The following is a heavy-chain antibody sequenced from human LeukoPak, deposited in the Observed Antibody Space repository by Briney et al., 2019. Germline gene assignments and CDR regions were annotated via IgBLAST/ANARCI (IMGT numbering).Heavy chain of an antibody. CDR1: GFTFSSYA. J-gene: IGHJ1*01. CDR2: ISGSGGST. V-gene: IGHV3-23*01. Sequence: GGSLRLSCAASGFTFSSYAMSWVRQAPGKGLEWVSAISGSGGSTYYADSVKGRFTISRDNSKNTLYLQMNSLRAEDTAVYYCAKMRIGSSSWYGWYFQLWGQGTLVTVSS. D-gene: IGHD6-13*01. CDR3: AKMRIGSSSWYGWYFQL.